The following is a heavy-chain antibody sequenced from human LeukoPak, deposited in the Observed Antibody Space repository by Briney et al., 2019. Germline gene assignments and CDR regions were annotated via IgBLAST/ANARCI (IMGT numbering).Heavy chain of an antibody. CDR2: IYYSGST. J-gene: IGHJ4*02. D-gene: IGHD5-18*01. CDR3: ARQSGYSYGPPSIFDY. CDR1: GGSFSGYY. V-gene: IGHV4-34*01. Sequence: SETLPLTCAVYGGSFSGYYWSWIRQPPGKGLEWIGSIYYSGSTYYNPSLKSRVTISVDTSKNQFSLKLSSVTAADTAVYYCARQSGYSYGPPSIFDYWGQGTLVTVSS.